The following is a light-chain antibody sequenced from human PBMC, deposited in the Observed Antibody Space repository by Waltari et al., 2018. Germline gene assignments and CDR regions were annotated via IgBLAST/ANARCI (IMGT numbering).Light chain of an antibody. CDR1: QSVSSD. V-gene: IGKV3-15*01. J-gene: IGKJ4*01. CDR3: QQYNNWPPLT. CDR2: EAS. Sequence: EILMTQSPGTLSVSPGERATLSCRASQSVSSDLAWYQQKPGQAPRLLIYEASTRATGIPDRFSGRGSGTEFTLTISSLQPEDFGLYYCQQYNNWPPLTFGGWTKVEIK.